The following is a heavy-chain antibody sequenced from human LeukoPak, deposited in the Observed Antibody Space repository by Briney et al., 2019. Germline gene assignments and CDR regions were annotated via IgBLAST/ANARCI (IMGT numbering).Heavy chain of an antibody. CDR3: ARSIEDIVVVVTTTDYYFYMDV. V-gene: IGHV4-39*01. J-gene: IGHJ6*03. CDR2: IYYSGST. D-gene: IGHD2-15*01. Sequence: SETLSLTCRVSGGSISRSSYYWGWIRQPPGKGLEWIGSIYYSGSTYYNPSLKSRVTISVDTSKNQFSLKLNSVTAADTAVYYCARSIEDIVVVVTTTDYYFYMDVWGKGTTVTVSS. CDR1: GGSISRSSYY.